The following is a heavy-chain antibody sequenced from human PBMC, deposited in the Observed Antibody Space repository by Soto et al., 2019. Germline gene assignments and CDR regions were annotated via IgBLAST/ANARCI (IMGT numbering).Heavy chain of an antibody. Sequence: GGSLRLSCAASGFTFSGDWMHWVRQAAGKGLVWVSRINMDGSSTNYADSVKGRFTISRDNAKNTLYLQMNSLRVDDTAVYYCARGPRGMYHHDYWGQGALVTVSS. J-gene: IGHJ4*02. CDR2: INMDGSST. CDR1: GFTFSGDW. V-gene: IGHV3-74*01. D-gene: IGHD2-15*01. CDR3: ARGPRGMYHHDY.